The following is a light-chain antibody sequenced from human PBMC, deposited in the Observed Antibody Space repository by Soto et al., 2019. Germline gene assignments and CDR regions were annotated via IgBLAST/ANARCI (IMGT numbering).Light chain of an antibody. Sequence: QAVVTQPPSVSGAPGQRITISCTGSSSNIGADYDVHWYQQFPGTAPKLLIDGNVDRPSGVSDRFSASKSGTSASLAITGLQAEDEADYYCQAYDTSLSGVVFGTGTKVTVL. CDR3: QAYDTSLSGVV. V-gene: IGLV1-40*01. J-gene: IGLJ1*01. CDR1: SSNIGADYD. CDR2: GNV.